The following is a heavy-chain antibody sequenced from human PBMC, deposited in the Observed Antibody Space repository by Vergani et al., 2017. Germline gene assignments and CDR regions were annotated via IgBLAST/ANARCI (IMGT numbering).Heavy chain of an antibody. CDR2: IDWDDDK. CDR3: ARLYYGSGIFEGWFDP. V-gene: IGHV2-70*15. CDR1: GFSLSTSGMC. Sequence: QVTLGESGPALVKPTQTLTLTCTFSGFSLSTSGMCVSWIRQPPGKALECLARIDWDDDKYYSTSLKTRLTISKDTSKNQVVLTMTNMDPVDTATYYCARLYYGSGIFEGWFDPWGQGTLVTVSS. J-gene: IGHJ5*02. D-gene: IGHD3-10*01.